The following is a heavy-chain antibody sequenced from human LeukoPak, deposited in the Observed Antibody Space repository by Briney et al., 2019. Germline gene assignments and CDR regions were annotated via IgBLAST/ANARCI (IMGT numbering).Heavy chain of an antibody. CDR2: AYYSGVT. CDR1: AGPISYHY. D-gene: IGHD3-10*01. CDR3: ARDAHTGNDFLGSSHYMDL. V-gene: IGHV4-59*11. Sequence: SETLSLTCSVSAGPISYHYWGWIRQPPGKRLEWIGYAYYSGVTNYNTSLKSRVTMSIDTSKNQLSLKMTSVTAADTAVYFCARDAHTGNDFLGSSHYMDLWGKGTTVTVSS. J-gene: IGHJ6*03.